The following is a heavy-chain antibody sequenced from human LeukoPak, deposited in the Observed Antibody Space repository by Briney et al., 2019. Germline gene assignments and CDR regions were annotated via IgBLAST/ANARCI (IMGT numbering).Heavy chain of an antibody. CDR2: MNPNSGNT. Sequence: ASMKVSCKASGYTFTSYDINWVRQAPGQGLEWMGWMNPNSGNTGYAQKFQGRVTMTRNTSISTAYMELSSLRSEDTAVYYCAREGAAAGRYFDPWGQGTLVTVSS. CDR3: AREGAAAGRYFDP. V-gene: IGHV1-8*01. CDR1: GYTFTSYD. D-gene: IGHD6-13*01. J-gene: IGHJ5*02.